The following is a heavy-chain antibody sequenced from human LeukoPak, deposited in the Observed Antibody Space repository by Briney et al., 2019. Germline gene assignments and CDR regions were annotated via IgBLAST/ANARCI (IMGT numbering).Heavy chain of an antibody. V-gene: IGHV4-4*07. CDR3: ARMYCSSTSCYSGV. CDR1: GASMSTYY. Sequence: SETLSLTCTVSGASMSTYYWTWIRQPAGKGLEWVGRVYTSGTTNYNPSLQSRVTRSVDTSKNQFSLKLRSVTAADTAVYYCARMYCSSTSCYSGVWGQGTLVSASS. CDR2: VYTSGTT. D-gene: IGHD2-2*01. J-gene: IGHJ4*02.